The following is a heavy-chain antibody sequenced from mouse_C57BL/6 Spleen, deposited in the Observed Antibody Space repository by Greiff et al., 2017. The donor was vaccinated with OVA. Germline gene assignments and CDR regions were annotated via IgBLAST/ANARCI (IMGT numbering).Heavy chain of an antibody. CDR3: TFYGNPLYYAMDY. V-gene: IGHV1-15*01. J-gene: IGHJ4*01. D-gene: IGHD2-1*01. CDR2: IDPETGGT. CDR1: GYTFTDYE. Sequence: VHLVESGAELVRPGASVTLSCKASGYTFTDYEMHWVKQTPVHGLEWIGAIDPETGGTAYNQKFKGKAILTADKSSSTAYMELRSLTSEDSAVYYCTFYGNPLYYAMDYWGQGTSVTVS.